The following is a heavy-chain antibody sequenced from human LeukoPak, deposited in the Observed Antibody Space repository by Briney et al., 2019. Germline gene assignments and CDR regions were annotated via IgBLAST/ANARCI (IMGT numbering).Heavy chain of an antibody. CDR1: GFTFSSYA. V-gene: IGHV3-30*04. CDR3: APLRAI. Sequence: GGSLRLSCAASGFTFSSYAMRRVRHAPGNGVEWVAVISYDGSNKYYADSVKGRFTISRDNSKNTLYLQMNSLRAEDTAVYYCAPLRAIWGQGTLVTVSS. J-gene: IGHJ4*02. D-gene: IGHD2-2*01. CDR2: ISYDGSNK.